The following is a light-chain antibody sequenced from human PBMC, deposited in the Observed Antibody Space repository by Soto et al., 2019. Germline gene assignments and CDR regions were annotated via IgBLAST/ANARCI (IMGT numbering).Light chain of an antibody. V-gene: IGLV6-57*02. CDR3: QSFTV. CDR1: SGSIASNY. J-gene: IGLJ7*01. Sequence: NFMLTQPHSVSESPGKTVTISCTGSSGSIASNYVQWYQQRPGSAPTTVIYEDNQRPSGVPDRFSGAIDSSSTSASLTISGLQTEAEADYYCQSFTVFGGGTQLTVL. CDR2: EDN.